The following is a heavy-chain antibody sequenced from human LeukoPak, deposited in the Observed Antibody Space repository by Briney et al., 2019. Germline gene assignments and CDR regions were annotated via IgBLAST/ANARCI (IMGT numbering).Heavy chain of an antibody. V-gene: IGHV3-9*01. CDR1: GFTFDDYA. Sequence: GGSLRLSCAASGFTFDDYAMHWVRQAPGKGLEWVSGISWNSGSIGYADSVKGRFTISRDNAKNSLYLQMNSLRAEDTALYYCAKDISNYDILTGHFDYWGQGTLVTVSS. J-gene: IGHJ4*02. CDR3: AKDISNYDILTGHFDY. D-gene: IGHD3-9*01. CDR2: ISWNSGSI.